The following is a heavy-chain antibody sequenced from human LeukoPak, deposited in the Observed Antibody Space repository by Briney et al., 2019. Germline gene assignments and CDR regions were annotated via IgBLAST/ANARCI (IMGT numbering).Heavy chain of an antibody. CDR2: IWYDGTNK. J-gene: IGHJ3*02. D-gene: IGHD2-15*01. V-gene: IGHV3-30*02. CDR1: VFSFSSYV. Sequence: PGGSLRLSCAASVFSFSSYVMHWVRQAPGKGLEWVAVIWYDGTNKYYADSVKGRFTISRENSKNTVDVQMTSLKAEDTAVYYCAKGGSSKLKYAFDIWGQGTVVTVSA. CDR3: AKGGSSKLKYAFDI.